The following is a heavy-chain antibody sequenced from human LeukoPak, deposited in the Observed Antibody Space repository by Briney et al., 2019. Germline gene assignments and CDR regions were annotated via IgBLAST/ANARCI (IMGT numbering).Heavy chain of an antibody. J-gene: IGHJ4*02. D-gene: IGHD3-10*01. Sequence: GGSLRLSCAASGFTFSIYCMTWVRHAPGKGLVWVSFIVGSGGVTYYADSVKGRFTISRDNSKNTLYLQMNSLRAEDTAVYYCAKGLWDADYPGCDFWGRGTMVTVSS. CDR1: GFTFSIYC. V-gene: IGHV3-23*01. CDR3: AKGLWDADYPGCDF. CDR2: IVGSGGVT.